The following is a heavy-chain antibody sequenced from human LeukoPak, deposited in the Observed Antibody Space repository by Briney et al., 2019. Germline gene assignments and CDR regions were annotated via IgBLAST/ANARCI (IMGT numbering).Heavy chain of an antibody. V-gene: IGHV3-48*04. D-gene: IGHD3-22*01. J-gene: IGHJ4*02. CDR2: VSSSSSTI. CDR1: GFTCSSYS. CDR3: ARGEHYDRSGYYLNY. Sequence: GGSLRLSCAASGFTCSSYSMNWVRQAPGKGLEWVSYVSSSSSTIYYADSVKGRFTISRDNAKNSLYLQMNSLRAEDTAVYYCARGEHYDRSGYYLNYWGQGTLVTVPS.